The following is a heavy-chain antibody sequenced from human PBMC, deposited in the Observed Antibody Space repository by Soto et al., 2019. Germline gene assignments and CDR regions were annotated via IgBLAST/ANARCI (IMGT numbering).Heavy chain of an antibody. CDR3: ARDGEYYYDSSGYYLARVRHNWFDP. J-gene: IGHJ5*02. V-gene: IGHV4-31*03. D-gene: IGHD3-22*01. CDR1: GGPISMGGTS. Sequence: QVHLQEPAQDLGNPPQPLSPTCTFPGGPISMGGTSWSGIGQHPGKGWEWIGNIISSGGTYNNPSLKSRVTISVDTSKNQFSLKLSSVTAADTAVYYCARDGEYYYDSSGYYLARVRHNWFDPWGQGTLVTVSS. CDR2: IISSGGT.